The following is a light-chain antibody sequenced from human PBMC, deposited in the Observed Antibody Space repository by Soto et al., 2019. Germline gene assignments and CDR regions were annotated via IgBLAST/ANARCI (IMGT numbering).Light chain of an antibody. CDR2: GAS. CDR1: QSVGGD. Sequence: ERVMTQSPATLSVSPGERATLSRRASQSVGGDLAWYQQKPGQAPRLLIYGASSRAPGIPDRFSGSGSGTEFTLTISSLQSEDSAVYYCQQYENWPQLTFGGGTKVEIK. J-gene: IGKJ4*01. CDR3: QQYENWPQLT. V-gene: IGKV3-15*01.